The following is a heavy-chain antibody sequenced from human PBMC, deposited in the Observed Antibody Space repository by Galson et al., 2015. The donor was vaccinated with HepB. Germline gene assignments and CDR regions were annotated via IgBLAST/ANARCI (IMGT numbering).Heavy chain of an antibody. V-gene: IGHV3-11*01. Sequence: SLRLSCAASKFTFSDYHMSWIRQAPGKGLEWISYISSSGNNIYYADSVKGRFTISRDNAKKSLYLQMNSLRAEDTAVYYCARAALGWFDPWGQGTLVTVSS. J-gene: IGHJ5*02. CDR3: ARAALGWFDP. CDR2: ISSSGNNI. CDR1: KFTFSDYH. D-gene: IGHD6-25*01.